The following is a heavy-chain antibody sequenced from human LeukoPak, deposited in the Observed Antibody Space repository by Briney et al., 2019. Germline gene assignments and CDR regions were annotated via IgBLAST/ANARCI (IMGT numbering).Heavy chain of an antibody. J-gene: IGHJ4*02. V-gene: IGHV4-39*07. D-gene: IGHD4-23*01. CDR2: IHYSGST. CDR3: ARVEVTQLDY. CDR1: GGSISSSSYY. Sequence: SETLSLTCTVSGGSISSSSYYWGWIRQPPGKGLEWIGSIHYSGSTNYNLSLKSRVTISVDTSKNQFSLKLSSVTAADTAVYYCARVEVTQLDYWGQGTLVTVSS.